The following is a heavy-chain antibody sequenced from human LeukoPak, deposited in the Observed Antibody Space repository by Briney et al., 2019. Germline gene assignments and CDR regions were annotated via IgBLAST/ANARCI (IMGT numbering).Heavy chain of an antibody. V-gene: IGHV3-48*03. D-gene: IGHD3-10*02. CDR1: VFTFSSYE. Sequence: GGCLTLSCAASVFTFSSYEMNWVRQPPGKGREWVSYISSSGNTIYYADSVKGRFTISTDNTKNTLYLQMNSLRAEDTAVYYCAELGITMIGGVWGKGTTVTISS. CDR3: AELGITMIGGV. CDR2: ISSSGNTI. J-gene: IGHJ6*04.